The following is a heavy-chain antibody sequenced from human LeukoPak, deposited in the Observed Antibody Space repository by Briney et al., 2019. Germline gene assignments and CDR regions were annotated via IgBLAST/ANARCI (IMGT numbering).Heavy chain of an antibody. V-gene: IGHV1-2*02. CDR2: INPNSGGT. Sequence: ASLKVSCKTSGYTFAGYFVHWVRHAPGQGLEWTGWINPNSGGTNYTQNSQSRVTIISDAYFTTAHMELSSLTSDDHALYYYCTDQGYGSEGYSFDYWGQGTRVTVSS. CDR1: GYTFAGYF. J-gene: IGHJ4*02. D-gene: IGHD3-10*01. CDR3: CTDQGYGSEGYSFDY.